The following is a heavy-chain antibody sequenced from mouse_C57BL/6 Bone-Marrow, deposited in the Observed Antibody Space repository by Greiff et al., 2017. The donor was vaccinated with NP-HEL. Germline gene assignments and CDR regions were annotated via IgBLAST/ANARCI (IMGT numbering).Heavy chain of an antibody. CDR1: GFTFSSYA. CDR2: ISSGGDYI. J-gene: IGHJ4*01. Sequence: EVQLVESGEGLVKPGGSLKLSCAASGFTFSSYAMSWVRQTPEKRLEWVAYISSGGDYIYYADTVKGRFTISRDNARNTLYLQMSSLKSEDTAMYYCTRAFSSIVTTSSAMDYWGQGTSVTVSS. CDR3: TRAFSSIVTTSSAMDY. V-gene: IGHV5-9-1*02. D-gene: IGHD2-5*01.